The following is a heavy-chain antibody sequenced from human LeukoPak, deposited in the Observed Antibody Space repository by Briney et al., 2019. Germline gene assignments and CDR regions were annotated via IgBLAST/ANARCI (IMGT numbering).Heavy chain of an antibody. V-gene: IGHV1-24*01. CDR3: ATDLGDSSGYYNWFDP. CDR1: GYPLTELS. J-gene: IGHJ5*02. D-gene: IGHD3-22*01. CDR2: FDPEDGGT. Sequence: EASVRVSCKVSGYPLTELSMHWVRQAPGKGLEWMGGFDPEDGGTIYAQKFQGRVTMTEDTSTDTAYMELSSLRSEDTAVYYCATDLGDSSGYYNWFDPWGQGTLVTVSS.